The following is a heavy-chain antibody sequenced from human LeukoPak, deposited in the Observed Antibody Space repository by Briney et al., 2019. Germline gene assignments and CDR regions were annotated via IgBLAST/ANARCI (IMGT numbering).Heavy chain of an antibody. V-gene: IGHV4-61*02. CDR2: IQTTGIT. CDR1: GGSISTGSYY. CDR3: AGFHYYYYMDV. Sequence: PSETLSLTCTVSGGSISTGSYYWSWIRQPAGKGLEWIGRIQTTGITDYNPSLESRVSISLDTSKNQFSLKLSSVTAADTAVYYCAGFHYYYYMDVWGKGTTVTVSS. D-gene: IGHD3-10*01. J-gene: IGHJ6*03.